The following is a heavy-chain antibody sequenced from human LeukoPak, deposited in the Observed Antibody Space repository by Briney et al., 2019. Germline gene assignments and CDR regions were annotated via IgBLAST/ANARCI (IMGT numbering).Heavy chain of an antibody. D-gene: IGHD6-13*01. J-gene: IGHJ4*02. CDR3: ARDRLQQQLTFLFDY. CDR2: ISDSGGST. Sequence: GWSLRLSCAASGFSFRSYVMNWVRQSPGKGLEWVSSISDSGGSTYYADSVKGRLTISRDNSKNTLYLQMKSLRAEDTAVYYCARDRLQQQLTFLFDYWGQGTLVTVSS. V-gene: IGHV3-23*01. CDR1: GFSFRSYV.